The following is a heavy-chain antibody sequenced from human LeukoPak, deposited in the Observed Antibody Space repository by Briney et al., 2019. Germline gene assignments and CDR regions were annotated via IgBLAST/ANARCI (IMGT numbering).Heavy chain of an antibody. D-gene: IGHD2-2*01. Sequence: GGSLRLSCAASGFTFSSYGMHWVRQAPGKGLEWVAFIRYDGSNKYYADSVKGRFTISRDNSKNTLYLQMNSLRAEDTAVYYCAKDYEGCSSTSCPIDHWGQGTLVTVSS. CDR3: AKDYEGCSSTSCPIDH. CDR1: GFTFSSYG. V-gene: IGHV3-30*02. J-gene: IGHJ4*02. CDR2: IRYDGSNK.